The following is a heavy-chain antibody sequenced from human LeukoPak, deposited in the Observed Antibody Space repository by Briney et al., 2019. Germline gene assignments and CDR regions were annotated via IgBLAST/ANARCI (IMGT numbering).Heavy chain of an antibody. CDR2: ISGSGGST. J-gene: IGHJ4*02. Sequence: PGGSLRLSCAASGFTFSSYAMSWVRQAPGKGLEWVSAISGSGGSTYYADSVKGRFTISRDNSKNTLHLQMNSLRAEDTAVYYCAKGGQWLRFFDYWGQGTLVTVSS. CDR1: GFTFSSYA. CDR3: AKGGQWLRFFDY. V-gene: IGHV3-23*01. D-gene: IGHD5-12*01.